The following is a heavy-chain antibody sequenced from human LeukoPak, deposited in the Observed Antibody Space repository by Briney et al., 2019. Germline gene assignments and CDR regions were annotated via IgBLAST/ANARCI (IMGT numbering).Heavy chain of an antibody. V-gene: IGHV4-59*01. Sequence: SETLSLTCTVSGGSISSYYWSWIRQPPGKGLEWIGYTYYSGSTNYNPSLKSRVTISVDTSKNQFSLKLSSVTTADTAVYYCARGLFGVFDYWGQGTLVTVSS. J-gene: IGHJ4*02. CDR3: ARGLFGVFDY. CDR2: TYYSGST. D-gene: IGHD3-3*01. CDR1: GGSISSYY.